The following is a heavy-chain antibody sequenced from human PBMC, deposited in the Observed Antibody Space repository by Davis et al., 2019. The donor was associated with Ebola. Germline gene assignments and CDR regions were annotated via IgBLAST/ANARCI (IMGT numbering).Heavy chain of an antibody. J-gene: IGHJ4*02. CDR1: GFTFSNYA. CDR3: AKDYDIAVAGFDS. CDR2: ITGSGGST. V-gene: IGHV3-23*01. Sequence: GESLKISCAGSGFTFSNYAMSWVRQAPGKGLECVSTITGSGGSTSYADSVKGRFTISRDNSRNTLYLQMSSLRAEDTAVYYCAKDYDIAVAGFDSWGQGILVTVSS. D-gene: IGHD6-19*01.